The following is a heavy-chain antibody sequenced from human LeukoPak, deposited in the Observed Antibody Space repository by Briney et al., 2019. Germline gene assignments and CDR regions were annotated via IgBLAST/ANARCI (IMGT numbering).Heavy chain of an antibody. D-gene: IGHD2-2*01. Sequence: ASVKVSCKVSGYTLTELSMHWVRQAPGKGLERMGGFDPEDGETIYAQKFQGRVTMTEDTSTDTAYMELSSLRSEDTAVYYCATSYIVVVPAATFVDYWGQGTLVTVSS. CDR1: GYTLTELS. J-gene: IGHJ4*02. V-gene: IGHV1-24*01. CDR2: FDPEDGET. CDR3: ATSYIVVVPAATFVDY.